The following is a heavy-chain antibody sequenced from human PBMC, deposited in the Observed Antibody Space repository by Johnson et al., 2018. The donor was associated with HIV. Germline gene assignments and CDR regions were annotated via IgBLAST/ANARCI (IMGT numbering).Heavy chain of an antibody. V-gene: IGHV3-11*04. Sequence: VQLVESGGGVIRPGGSLRHSCGASRFTFSDYYMSWIRQAPGKGLEWVSSMSRSGTTIYIGESVKGRFTISRDNAKNSLDLQMNSLRAEDTAIYYCARGNMIVVFSGGFDIWGQGTMVTVSS. J-gene: IGHJ3*02. CDR1: RFTFSDYY. CDR3: ARGNMIVVFSGGFDI. CDR2: MSRSGTTI. D-gene: IGHD3-22*01.